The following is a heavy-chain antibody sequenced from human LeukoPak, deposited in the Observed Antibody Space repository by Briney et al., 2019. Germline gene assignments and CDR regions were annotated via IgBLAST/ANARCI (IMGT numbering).Heavy chain of an antibody. CDR2: IYYSGST. Sequence: SETLSLTCTVSAGSISTYYWSWIRQPPGKGLEWIGYIYYSGSTNYNPSLKSRVTISVDTPKNQFSLKLSSVTAADTAVYYCAGRPYYYFAMDVWGRGTTVTVSS. V-gene: IGHV4-59*01. CDR1: AGSISTYY. CDR3: AGRPYYYFAMDV. J-gene: IGHJ6*02. D-gene: IGHD1-26*01.